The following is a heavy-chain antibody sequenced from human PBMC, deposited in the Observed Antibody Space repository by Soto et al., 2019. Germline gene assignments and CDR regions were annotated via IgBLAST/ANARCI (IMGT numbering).Heavy chain of an antibody. V-gene: IGHV4-39*01. CDR1: GDSITSTYSY. D-gene: IGHD3-10*01. J-gene: IGHJ5*02. Sequence: QLQLQESGPGLVKPSETLSLTCTVSGDSITSTYSYWGWIRQPPGKGLEWFSSIYYTGTTYYNPSLKSRVIISVDTSNNQLSLALTSVTAADTAVHYCARPQGSTSMYHWFDPGGQGTLVTVAS. CDR2: IYYTGTT. CDR3: ARPQGSTSMYHWFDP.